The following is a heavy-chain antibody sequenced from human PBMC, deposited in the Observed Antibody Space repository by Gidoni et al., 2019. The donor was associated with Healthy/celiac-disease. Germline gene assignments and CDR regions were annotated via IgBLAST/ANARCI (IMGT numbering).Heavy chain of an antibody. CDR3: ARGNIRYCSSTSCYTTVGYYYYGMDV. D-gene: IGHD2-2*02. Sequence: EVQLVESGGGLVKPGGSLRLSCAASGFTFSSYSMNWIRQAPGKGLEWVSSISSSSSYIYYADSVKGRFTISRDNAKNSLYLQMNSLRAEDTAVYYCARGNIRYCSSTSCYTTVGYYYYGMDVWGQGTTVTVSS. CDR1: GFTFSSYS. CDR2: ISSSSSYI. J-gene: IGHJ6*02. V-gene: IGHV3-21*01.